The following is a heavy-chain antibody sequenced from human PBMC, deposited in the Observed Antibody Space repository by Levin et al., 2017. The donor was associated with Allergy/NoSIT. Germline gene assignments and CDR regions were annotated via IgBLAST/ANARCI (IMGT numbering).Heavy chain of an antibody. Sequence: SQTLSLTCAVYGGSFSGYYWSWIRQPPGKGLEWIGEINHSGSTNYNPSLKSRVTISVDTSKNQFSLKLSSVTAADTAVYYCARGRIVVGGFKYNWFDPWGQGTLVTVSS. D-gene: IGHD2-2*01. CDR2: INHSGST. CDR3: ARGRIVVGGFKYNWFDP. J-gene: IGHJ5*02. CDR1: GGSFSGYY. V-gene: IGHV4-34*01.